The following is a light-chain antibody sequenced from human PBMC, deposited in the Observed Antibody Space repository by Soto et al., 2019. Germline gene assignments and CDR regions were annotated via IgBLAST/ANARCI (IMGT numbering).Light chain of an antibody. V-gene: IGKV1-5*03. CDR2: KAS. Sequence: DIQMTQSPSTLSASVGDRVTMTCRASQSISSWLTWYQQKAGQAPKLLIYKASIVESGVPSRFSGSGSGTEFTLTISSVQPDDSATYYCQQYSYFATFGQGTRVEVK. CDR3: QQYSYFAT. CDR1: QSISSW. J-gene: IGKJ1*01.